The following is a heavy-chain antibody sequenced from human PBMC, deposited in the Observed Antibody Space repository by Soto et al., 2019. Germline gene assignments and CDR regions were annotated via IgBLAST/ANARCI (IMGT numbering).Heavy chain of an antibody. D-gene: IGHD3-10*01. Sequence: QVQLQESGPGLVKPSEILSLICTVSGGSVSSSGYQWNWIRQPPGKGLEWIGDIYYSGSTIYNPSLNSRVTISVDTSKNQFSLKLSSVTAADTAVYFCARDSGITAFDIWGQGTMVTVSS. CDR1: GGSVSSSGYQ. J-gene: IGHJ3*02. V-gene: IGHV4-61*08. CDR2: IYYSGST. CDR3: ARDSGITAFDI.